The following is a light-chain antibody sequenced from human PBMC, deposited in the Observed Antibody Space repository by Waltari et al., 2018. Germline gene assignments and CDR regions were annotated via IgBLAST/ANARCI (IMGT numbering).Light chain of an antibody. CDR3: QAWDTSGVV. J-gene: IGLJ2*01. V-gene: IGLV3-1*01. CDR1: TWGDKY. CDR2: QDT. Sequence: SSELTQPPSVSVSPGQTASITCSGDTWGDKYACWYQQKAGQSPVLVIYQDTKRPSGIPERFSGSNSGNTATLTISGTQTMDEADYYCQAWDTSGVVFGGGTKLTVL.